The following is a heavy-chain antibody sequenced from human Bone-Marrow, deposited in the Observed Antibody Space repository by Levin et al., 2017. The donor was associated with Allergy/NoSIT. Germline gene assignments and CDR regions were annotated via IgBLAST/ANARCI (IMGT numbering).Heavy chain of an antibody. D-gene: IGHD3-10*01. CDR2: IYYTGST. V-gene: IGHV4-31*03. Sequence: PSETLSLTCTVSGDSVTSVGYHWTWIRQHPGKGLEWIGDIYYTGSTSYNPSLMSRLSMSVDMSLDQFSLTLRSVTAADTAVYYCASGKTGDYFDNWGQGTLVTVSS. CDR1: GDSVTSVGYH. CDR3: ASGKTGDYFDN. J-gene: IGHJ4*02.